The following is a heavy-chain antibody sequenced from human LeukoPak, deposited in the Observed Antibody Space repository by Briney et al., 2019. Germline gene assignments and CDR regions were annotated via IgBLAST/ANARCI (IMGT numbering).Heavy chain of an antibody. CDR2: ISGSGGST. V-gene: IGHV3-23*01. J-gene: IGHJ4*02. CDR3: AKDRIAARNNFDY. Sequence: GGSLRLSCAASGFTFSSYAMNWVRQAPGKWLEWVSVISGSGGSTYYADSVKGRFTISRDNSKNTLYLQMSSLRDEDTAVYFCAKDRIAARNNFDYWGQGTLVTVSS. CDR1: GFTFSSYA. D-gene: IGHD6-6*01.